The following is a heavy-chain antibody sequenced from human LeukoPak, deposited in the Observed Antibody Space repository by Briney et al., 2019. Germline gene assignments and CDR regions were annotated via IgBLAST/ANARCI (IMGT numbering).Heavy chain of an antibody. CDR1: GYTFTGYY. Sequence: GASVKVSCKASGYTFTGYYMHWVRQAPGQGLEWMGWINPNSGGTNYAQKFQGRVTMTRDASISTAYMELSRLRSEDTAVYYCARGRKTVAGTNYYYMDVWGKGTTVTVSS. J-gene: IGHJ6*03. D-gene: IGHD6-19*01. V-gene: IGHV1-2*02. CDR2: INPNSGGT. CDR3: ARGRKTVAGTNYYYMDV.